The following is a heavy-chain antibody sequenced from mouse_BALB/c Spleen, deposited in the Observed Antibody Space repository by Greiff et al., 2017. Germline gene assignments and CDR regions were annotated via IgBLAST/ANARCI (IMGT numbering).Heavy chain of an antibody. CDR1: GFTFSSYA. CDR3: ARGLLRTWAWFAY. CDR2: ISSGGSYT. V-gene: IGHV5-9-4*01. D-gene: IGHD2-3*01. J-gene: IGHJ3*01. Sequence: EVQLVESGGGLLKPGGSLKLSCAASGFTFSSYAMSWVRQSPEKRLEWVAEISSGGSYTYYPDTVTGRFTISRDNAKNTLYLEMSSLRSEDTAMYYCARGLLRTWAWFAYWGQGTLVTVSA.